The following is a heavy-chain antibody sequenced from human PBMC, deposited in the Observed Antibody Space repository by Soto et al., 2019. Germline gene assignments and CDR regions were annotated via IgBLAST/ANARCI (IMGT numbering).Heavy chain of an antibody. CDR3: ASTPKPRVGPATSYCSGGSCYPSALCYYYGMDV. CDR2: IIPIFGTA. Sequence: GASVKVSCKASGGTFSSYAISWVRQAPGQGLEWMGGIIPIFGTANYAQKFQGRVTITADESTSTAYMELSSLRSEDTAVYYCASTPKPRVGPATSYCSGGSCYPSALCYYYGMDVWGQGTTVTVSS. CDR1: GGTFSSYA. J-gene: IGHJ6*02. V-gene: IGHV1-69*13. D-gene: IGHD2-15*01.